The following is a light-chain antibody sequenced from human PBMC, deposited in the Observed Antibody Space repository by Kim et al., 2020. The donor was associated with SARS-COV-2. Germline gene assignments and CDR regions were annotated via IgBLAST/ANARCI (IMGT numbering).Light chain of an antibody. CDR3: SSYTSSSTWV. CDR1: SSDVGGYNY. CDR2: DVS. Sequence: GQSLTISCTGTSSDVGGYNYVSWYQQHPGKAPKLMIYDVSNRPSGFSNRFSGSKSGNTASLTISGLQAEDEADYYCSSYTSSSTWVFGGGTKLTVL. V-gene: IGLV2-14*03. J-gene: IGLJ3*02.